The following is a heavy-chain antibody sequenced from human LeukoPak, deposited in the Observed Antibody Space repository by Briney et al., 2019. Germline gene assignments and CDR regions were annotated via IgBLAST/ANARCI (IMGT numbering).Heavy chain of an antibody. CDR2: IIPIFGTA. CDR3: ARDVWIAARCRYYYYMDV. J-gene: IGHJ6*03. D-gene: IGHD6-6*01. Sequence: SVKVSCKASGGTFSSYAISWVRQAPGQGLEWMGGIIPIFGTANYAQKFQGRVTITADESTSTAYMELSSLRSEDTAVYYCARDVWIAARCRYYYYMDVWGKGTTVTVSS. V-gene: IGHV1-69*13. CDR1: GGTFSSYA.